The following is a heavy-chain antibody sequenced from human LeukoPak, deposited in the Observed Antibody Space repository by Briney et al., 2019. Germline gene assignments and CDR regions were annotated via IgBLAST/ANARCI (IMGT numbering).Heavy chain of an antibody. D-gene: IGHD2-21*02. Sequence: GRSLRLSCAASGFTFSSFAMHWVRKAPGKGLEWVADIWYNGSNKYYAESVKGRFTISRDNSENTLYLQMNSLRAGDTAIYYCSKAMTASTYDFDSWGQGTLVTVSS. CDR1: GFTFSSFA. V-gene: IGHV3-33*06. J-gene: IGHJ4*02. CDR3: SKAMTASTYDFDS. CDR2: IWYNGSNK.